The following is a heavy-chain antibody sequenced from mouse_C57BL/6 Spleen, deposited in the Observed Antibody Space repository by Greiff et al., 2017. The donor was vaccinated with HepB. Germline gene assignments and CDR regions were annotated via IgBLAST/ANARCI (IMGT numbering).Heavy chain of an antibody. V-gene: IGHV1-55*01. J-gene: IGHJ4*01. D-gene: IGHD3-2*02. CDR2: IYPGSGST. Sequence: VQLQQSGAELVKPGASVKMSCKASGYTFTSYWITWVKQRPGQGLEWIGDIYPGSGSTNYNEKFKSKATLTVDTSSSTAYMQLSSLTSEDSAVYYCARQLRLVPYYAMDYWGQGTSVTVSS. CDR1: GYTFTSYW. CDR3: ARQLRLVPYYAMDY.